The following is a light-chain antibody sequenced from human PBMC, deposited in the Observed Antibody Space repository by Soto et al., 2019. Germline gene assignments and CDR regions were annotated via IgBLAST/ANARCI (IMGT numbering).Light chain of an antibody. CDR1: SSDVGGYNY. CDR3: SSYTSSSTPV. Sequence: QSVLTQPAFVSGSPGQSITISCTGTSSDVGGYNYVSWYQQHPGKAPKLMIYDVSNRPSGVSNRFSGSKSGNTASLTISGLQAEDEADYYCSSYTSSSTPVFGGGTKVTVL. CDR2: DVS. J-gene: IGLJ2*01. V-gene: IGLV2-14*01.